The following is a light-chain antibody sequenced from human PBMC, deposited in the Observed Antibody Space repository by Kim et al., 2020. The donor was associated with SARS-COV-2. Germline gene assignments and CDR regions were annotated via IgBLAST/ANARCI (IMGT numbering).Light chain of an antibody. CDR3: SSYTSTSTAI. Sequence: GQSITISCTGTSSDVGGYNDVSWYQQHPGKDPKLIIYDVDKRPSGVSDRFSGSKSGNTASLTISGLQAEDEVDYYCSSYTSTSTAIFGGGTQLTVL. V-gene: IGLV2-14*04. CDR2: DVD. J-gene: IGLJ2*01. CDR1: SSDVGGYND.